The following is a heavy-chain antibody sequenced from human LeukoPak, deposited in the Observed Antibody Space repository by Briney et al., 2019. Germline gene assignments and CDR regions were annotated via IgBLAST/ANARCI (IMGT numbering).Heavy chain of an antibody. D-gene: IGHD2-15*01. Sequence: KPSETLSLTCTVSGGSISSYYWSWNRQPPGKGLEWIGYIYYSGSTNYNPSLKSRVTISVDTSKNQFSLKLSSVTAADTAVYYCARHPNAAVVQIDYWGQGTLVTVSS. J-gene: IGHJ4*02. V-gene: IGHV4-59*08. CDR3: ARHPNAAVVQIDY. CDR2: IYYSGST. CDR1: GGSISSYY.